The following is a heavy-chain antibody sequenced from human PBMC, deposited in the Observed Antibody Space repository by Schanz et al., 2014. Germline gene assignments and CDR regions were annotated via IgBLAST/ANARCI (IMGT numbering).Heavy chain of an antibody. CDR2: INSVGSNT. Sequence: EVHLLDSGGGLVQPGGSLRLSCAASGFTFSSYAMSWVRQAPGKGLVWVARINSVGSNTDYADSVRGRFTISRDNSKNTLNLQMTSLRAEDTAVYYCAYNWNLDYWGQGTLVTVSS. CDR3: AYNWNLDY. CDR1: GFTFSSYA. V-gene: IGHV3-23*01. D-gene: IGHD1-20*01. J-gene: IGHJ4*02.